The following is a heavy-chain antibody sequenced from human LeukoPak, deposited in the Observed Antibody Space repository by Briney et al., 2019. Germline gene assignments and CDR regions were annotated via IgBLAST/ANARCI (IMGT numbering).Heavy chain of an antibody. V-gene: IGHV4-38-2*02. D-gene: IGHD3-10*01. J-gene: IGHJ6*03. CDR2: IYHSGST. CDR1: GYSISSGYY. CDR3: ARASYGSGSYYEDYFYYMDV. Sequence: PSETLSLTCTVSGYSISSGYYWGWIRQPPGKGLEWIGSIYHSGSTYYNPSLKSRVTISVDTSKNQFSLKLSSVTAADTAVYYCARASYGSGSYYEDYFYYMDVWGKGTTVTISS.